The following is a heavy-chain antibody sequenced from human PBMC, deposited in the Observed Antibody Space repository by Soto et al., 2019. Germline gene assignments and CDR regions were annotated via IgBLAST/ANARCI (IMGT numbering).Heavy chain of an antibody. D-gene: IGHD2-2*01. CDR3: ARGLVSPRYCSSTSCYVGYNWFDP. Sequence: QVQLQQWGAGLLKPSETLSVTCAVYGGSFSGYYWSWIRQPPGKGLEWIGEINHSGSTNYNPSLKSRVTISVDTSKNQFSLKLSSVTAADTAVYYCARGLVSPRYCSSTSCYVGYNWFDPRGQGTLVTVSS. CDR2: INHSGST. V-gene: IGHV4-34*01. CDR1: GGSFSGYY. J-gene: IGHJ5*02.